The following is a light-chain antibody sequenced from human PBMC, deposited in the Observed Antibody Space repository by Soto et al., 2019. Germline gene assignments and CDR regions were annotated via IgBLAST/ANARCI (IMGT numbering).Light chain of an antibody. J-gene: IGKJ5*01. Sequence: EVVLIQSPATLSVSPGERATLSCRASQSVSSDLAWYQQKPGQAPRLLIYDASRRATGIPARFSGSGSGTDFTLTISSPEPEDFAVYYCQQRSNWPITFGQGTRLEIK. CDR3: QQRSNWPIT. V-gene: IGKV3-11*01. CDR1: QSVSSD. CDR2: DAS.